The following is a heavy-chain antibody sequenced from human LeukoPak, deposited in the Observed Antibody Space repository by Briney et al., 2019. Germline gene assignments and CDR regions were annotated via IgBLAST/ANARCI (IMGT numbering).Heavy chain of an antibody. CDR1: GFTFSSYE. CDR3: ARATYYDFWSGYYGALDY. CDR2: ISSSGCTI. D-gene: IGHD3-3*01. J-gene: IGHJ4*02. V-gene: IGHV3-48*03. Sequence: GGSLRLSCAASGFTFSSYEMNWVRQAPGKGLEWVSYISSSGCTIYYADSVKGRFTISRDNAKNSLYLQMNSLRAEDTAVYYCARATYYDFWSGYYGALDYWGQGTLVTVSS.